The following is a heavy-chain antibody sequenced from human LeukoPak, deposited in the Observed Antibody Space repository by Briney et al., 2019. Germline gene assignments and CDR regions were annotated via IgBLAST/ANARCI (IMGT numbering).Heavy chain of an antibody. V-gene: IGHV3-21*01. Sequence: GGSLRLSCAASGFTFSSYSMNWVRQAPGKGLEWVSSISSSSNYIYYADSVKGRFTISRDNAKNSLYLQMNSLRAEDTAVYYCARDGGDCSGGSCYKGDFDYWGQGTLVTVSS. J-gene: IGHJ4*02. CDR2: ISSSSNYI. D-gene: IGHD2-15*01. CDR3: ARDGGDCSGGSCYKGDFDY. CDR1: GFTFSSYS.